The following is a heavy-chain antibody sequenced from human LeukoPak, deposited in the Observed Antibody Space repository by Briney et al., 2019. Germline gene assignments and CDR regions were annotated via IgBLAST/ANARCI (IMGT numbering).Heavy chain of an antibody. CDR3: AKRPMSVAGATGKYFQH. D-gene: IGHD6-19*01. V-gene: IGHV3-23*01. Sequence: GGSLRLSCAASGFTFSSYAMSWVRQAPGKGLEWVSAISGSGGSTYYADSVKGRFTISRDNSKNTLYLQMNSLRAEDTAVYYCAKRPMSVAGATGKYFQHWGQGTLVTVSS. CDR1: GFTFSSYA. J-gene: IGHJ1*01. CDR2: ISGSGGST.